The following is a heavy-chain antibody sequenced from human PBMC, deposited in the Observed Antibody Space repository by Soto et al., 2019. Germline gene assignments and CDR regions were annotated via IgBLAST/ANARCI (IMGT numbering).Heavy chain of an antibody. V-gene: IGHV4-59*01. Sequence: SETLSLTCTVYGDSMRSFYWSWIRQPPGKGLEWIGNIYYSGSTNYNPSRKSRVTVSVDMSRNQVSLKLRSVPAADTAVYYCTRVGGYYGDYPNFDYWGQGALVTVSS. CDR3: TRVGGYYGDYPNFDY. CDR1: GDSMRSFY. D-gene: IGHD4-17*01. CDR2: IYYSGST. J-gene: IGHJ4*02.